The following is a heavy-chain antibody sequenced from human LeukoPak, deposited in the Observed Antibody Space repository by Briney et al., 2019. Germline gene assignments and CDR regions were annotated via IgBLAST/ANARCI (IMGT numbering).Heavy chain of an antibody. CDR1: GFTFSSYG. Sequence: PGGSLRLSCAASGFTFSSYGIHWVRQAPGKGLEWVAVISYDGSNKYYADSVKGRFTISRDNAKNSLYLQMNSLRAEDTAVYYCARDWYYYDSSGYYPLGFDYWGQGTLVTVSS. CDR2: ISYDGSNK. D-gene: IGHD3-22*01. CDR3: ARDWYYYDSSGYYPLGFDY. V-gene: IGHV3-30*03. J-gene: IGHJ4*02.